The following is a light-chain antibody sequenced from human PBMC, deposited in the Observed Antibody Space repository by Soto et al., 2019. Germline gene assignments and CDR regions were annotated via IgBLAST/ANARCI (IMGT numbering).Light chain of an antibody. V-gene: IGKV1-5*02. CDR1: QSIGTW. J-gene: IGKJ5*01. CDR2: DAS. CDR3: RQYKTYT. Sequence: DIQLTQSPPYLSASVGERVNIICRASQSIGTWLAWHQQKPGKAPNLLMFDASTLHTGVPSRFSGSGDGTEFTLSISSLQPDDSAIYFCRQYKTYTFGRGTRLEIK.